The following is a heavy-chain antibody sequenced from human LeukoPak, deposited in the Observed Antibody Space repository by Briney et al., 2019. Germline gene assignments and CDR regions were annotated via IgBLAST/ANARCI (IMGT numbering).Heavy chain of an antibody. Sequence: PSETLSLTCAVYGGSFSGYYWSWIRQPPGKGLEWIGEINHSGSTNYNPSLKSRVTISVDTSKNQFSLKLSSVTAADTAVYYCVRHVVALGVNAAFDYWGQGILVTVSS. D-gene: IGHD2-21*01. V-gene: IGHV4-34*01. J-gene: IGHJ4*02. CDR3: VRHVVALGVNAAFDY. CDR1: GGSFSGYY. CDR2: INHSGST.